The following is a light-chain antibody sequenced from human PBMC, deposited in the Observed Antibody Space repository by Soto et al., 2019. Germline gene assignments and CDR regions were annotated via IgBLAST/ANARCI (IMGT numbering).Light chain of an antibody. J-gene: IGKJ4*01. Sequence: DIQMTQSPSSVSASVGDRVTITCRASQGISSWLVWYQQKPGKAPKLLIYGASRLQSGVPSRFSGSGSGTDFTLTISNLQPEDFATYFCQQANRFPLTFGGGTKVEIK. V-gene: IGKV1-12*01. CDR2: GAS. CDR3: QQANRFPLT. CDR1: QGISSW.